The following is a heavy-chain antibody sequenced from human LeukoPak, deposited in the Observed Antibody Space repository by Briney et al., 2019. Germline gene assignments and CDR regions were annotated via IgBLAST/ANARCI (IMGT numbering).Heavy chain of an antibody. Sequence: GGSLRLSCAASGFTVSNNYMSWVRQAPGKGLELVALIYSGGSTYYLDSVKCRFTISRDNAKNSLYLQMNSLRDEDTAVYYCAREGRSRYDIFDIWGQGTMVTVSS. V-gene: IGHV3-66*01. D-gene: IGHD3-22*01. CDR2: IYSGGST. J-gene: IGHJ3*02. CDR3: AREGRSRYDIFDI. CDR1: GFTVSNNY.